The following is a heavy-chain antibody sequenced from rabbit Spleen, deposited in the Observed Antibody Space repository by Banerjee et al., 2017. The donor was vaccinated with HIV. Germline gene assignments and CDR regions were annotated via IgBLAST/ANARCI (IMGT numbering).Heavy chain of an antibody. CDR3: ARDTSSSFSSYGMDL. CDR2: IYTGNVKT. CDR1: GFDFSRGYD. Sequence: QEQLVESGGGLVKPEGSLTLTCKASGFDFSRGYDMCWVRQAPGKGLEWIGCIYTGNVKTYSASWAKGRFTISKTSSTTVTLQMTSLTAADTATYFCARDTSSSFSSYGMDLWGPGTLVTVS. V-gene: IGHV1S45*01. J-gene: IGHJ6*01. D-gene: IGHD1-1*01.